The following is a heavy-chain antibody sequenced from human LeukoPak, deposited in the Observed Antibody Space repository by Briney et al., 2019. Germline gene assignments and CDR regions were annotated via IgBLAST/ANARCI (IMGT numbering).Heavy chain of an antibody. CDR2: ISYDGSNK. CDR1: GFTFSSYA. D-gene: IGHD3-22*01. J-gene: IGHJ4*02. CDR3: ARDLEYYDSSGYFDY. Sequence: GGSLRLSCAAFGFTFSSYAMHWVRQAPGKGLEWVAVISYDGSNKYYADSVKGRFTISRDNSKNTLYLQMNSLRAEDTAVYYCARDLEYYDSSGYFDYWGQGTLVTVSS. V-gene: IGHV3-30*04.